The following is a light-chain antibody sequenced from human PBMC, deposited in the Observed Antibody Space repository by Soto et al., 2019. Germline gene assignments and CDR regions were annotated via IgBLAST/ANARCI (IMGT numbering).Light chain of an antibody. CDR3: AAWDDSRYGVV. Sequence: QSVLTQSPSASGTPGQRVIIACSGSSSNIGSNHVNWYRHLPGAAPKLLIFRSDQRPSGVPDRFSGSKSGTTASLAISGLQEGDDADYYCAAWDDSRYGVVFGGGTKVTVL. J-gene: IGLJ2*01. CDR1: SSNIGSNH. V-gene: IGLV1-44*01. CDR2: RSD.